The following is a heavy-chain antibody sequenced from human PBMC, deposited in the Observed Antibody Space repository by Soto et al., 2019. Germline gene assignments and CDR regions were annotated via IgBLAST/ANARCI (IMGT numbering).Heavy chain of an antibody. J-gene: IGHJ5*02. D-gene: IGHD5-12*01. V-gene: IGHV3-23*01. Sequence: PGGSLRLSCAASGFSFSNYAMTWVRQAPGKGLEWVSAISGSGTSTFYADSVKGRFTISRDNSKNTLYLQMNSLRADDTAVYFCAKDIDIALARAPRNNWFDPWGKGTLVTVS. CDR1: GFSFSNYA. CDR2: ISGSGTST. CDR3: AKDIDIALARAPRNNWFDP.